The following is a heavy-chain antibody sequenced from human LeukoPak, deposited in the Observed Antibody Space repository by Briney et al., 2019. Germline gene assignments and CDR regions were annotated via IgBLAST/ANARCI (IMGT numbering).Heavy chain of an antibody. J-gene: IGHJ4*02. D-gene: IGHD1-20*01. Sequence: ASVKVSCKASGYTFTGYYMHWVRQAPGQGLEWIGRININSGGTSYAQKFQGRVTLTRDTSITTAFMELSRLRSDGTAVYYCARDSGITGTTGAIDYWGQGTLVTVSS. V-gene: IGHV1-2*06. CDR2: ININSGGT. CDR3: ARDSGITGTTGAIDY. CDR1: GYTFTGYY.